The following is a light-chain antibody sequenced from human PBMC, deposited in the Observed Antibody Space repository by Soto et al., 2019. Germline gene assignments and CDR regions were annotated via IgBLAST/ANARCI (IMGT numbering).Light chain of an antibody. Sequence: QTKQALSTVSVYVGDRVGITCRASQSINNWLAWHQQKPGKAPKHLIYKASNLESGVPSRFSGSGSGTEFTLTICILQPDDLATYFSQQYNIYRAFGQRTKVDI. V-gene: IGKV1-5*03. CDR2: KAS. CDR3: QQYNIYRA. CDR1: QSINNW. J-gene: IGKJ1*01.